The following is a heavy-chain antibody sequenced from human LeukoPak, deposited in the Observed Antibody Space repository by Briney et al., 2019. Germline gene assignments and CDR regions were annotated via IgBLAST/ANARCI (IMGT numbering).Heavy chain of an antibody. V-gene: IGHV1-69*05. J-gene: IGHJ4*02. D-gene: IGHD3-22*01. CDR3: ARNGYYDSSGYYYPFDY. CDR2: IIPIFGTA. Sequence: GSSVKVSCKASGGTFSSDAISWVRQAPGQGLEWMGGIIPIFGTANYAQKFQGRVTITTDESTSTAYMELSSLRSEDTAVYYCARNGYYDSSGYYYPFDYWGQGTLVTVSS. CDR1: GGTFSSDA.